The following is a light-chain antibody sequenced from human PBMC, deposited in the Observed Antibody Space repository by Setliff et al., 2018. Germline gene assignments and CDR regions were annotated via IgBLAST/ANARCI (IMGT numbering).Light chain of an antibody. J-gene: IGLJ1*01. Sequence: QSALTQPASVSGSPGQSITISCTGTSSDVGGYDYVSWYQQHPDKAPKLMIFDVSNRPSGVSNRFSGSKSGNTASLTISGLQAEDEADYYCSSYAGSSTLYVLGTGTKGTVL. V-gene: IGLV2-14*03. CDR3: SSYAGSSTLYV. CDR1: SSDVGGYDY. CDR2: DVS.